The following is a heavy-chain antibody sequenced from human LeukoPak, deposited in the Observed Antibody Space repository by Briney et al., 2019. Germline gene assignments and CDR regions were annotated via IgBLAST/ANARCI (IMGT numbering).Heavy chain of an antibody. Sequence: SQTLSLTCTVSGGSISSDGYYWSWIRPHPGKGLEWIGYIYYSGSTYYNPSLKSRVTISVDTSKNQFSLKMSSVTAADTAVYYCASTPTYGSGRTWYFDLWGRGTLVTVSS. CDR2: IYYSGST. J-gene: IGHJ2*01. CDR3: ASTPTYGSGRTWYFDL. CDR1: GGSISSDGYY. V-gene: IGHV4-31*03. D-gene: IGHD3-10*01.